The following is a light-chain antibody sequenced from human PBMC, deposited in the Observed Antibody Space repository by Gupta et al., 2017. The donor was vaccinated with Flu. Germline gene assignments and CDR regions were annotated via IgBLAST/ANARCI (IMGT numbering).Light chain of an antibody. J-gene: IGKJ2*01. CDR1: QSVGTN. V-gene: IGKV3-15*01. Sequence: ATLSVSPGERATRSCRASQSVGTNLAWYQQKPGQAPRLLISDASTRATGIPARFSGSGSGTEFNLTISSLQSEDFAVYFCQQYNNWPPVGFGQGTKLEIK. CDR2: DAS. CDR3: QQYNNWPPVG.